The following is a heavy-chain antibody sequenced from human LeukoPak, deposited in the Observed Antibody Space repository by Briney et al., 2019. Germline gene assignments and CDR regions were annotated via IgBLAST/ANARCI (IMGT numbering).Heavy chain of an antibody. D-gene: IGHD3-16*02. CDR3: ATDPAYEVSLS. J-gene: IGHJ5*02. Sequence: ASVKVSCKASGYGFTGYYVHWVRQAPGQGLEWMGWINPNSGGTNYAQKFQGRVTMTRDTSISTAYMELSRLRSDDTAVYYCATDPAYEVSLSWGQGTLVTVSS. CDR2: INPNSGGT. CDR1: GYGFTGYY. V-gene: IGHV1-2*02.